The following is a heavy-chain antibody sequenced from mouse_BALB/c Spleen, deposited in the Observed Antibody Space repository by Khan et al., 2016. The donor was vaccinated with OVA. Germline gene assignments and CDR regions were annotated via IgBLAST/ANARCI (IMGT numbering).Heavy chain of an antibody. J-gene: IGHJ3*01. CDR2: ITSGGSF. D-gene: IGHD3-3*01. V-gene: IGHV3-6*02. Sequence: EVQLQESGPGLVKPSQSLSLTCSVTGYSITSGYYWNWIRQFPGNKLEWMGYITSGGSFNYSPSLKNRISLTRDTSNNQFFLKLNSVTPEDTATYYCARAGRWFDYWGQGTLVTVSA. CDR3: ARAGRWFDY. CDR1: GYSITSGYY.